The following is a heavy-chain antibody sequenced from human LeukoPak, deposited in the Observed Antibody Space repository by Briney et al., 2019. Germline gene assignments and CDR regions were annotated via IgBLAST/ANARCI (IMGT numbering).Heavy chain of an antibody. CDR2: INPKSGGT. CDR3: ARSPHILTGENFDY. J-gene: IGHJ4*02. D-gene: IGHD3-9*01. Sequence: AASVKVSCKASGYTFTGYYMHWMRQAPGQGLEWMGWINPKSGGTNYAQKFEARVTMTRDMSISTVYMELSRLRFDDKAVYYCARSPHILTGENFDYWGQGTRVTVSS. V-gene: IGHV1-2*02. CDR1: GYTFTGYY.